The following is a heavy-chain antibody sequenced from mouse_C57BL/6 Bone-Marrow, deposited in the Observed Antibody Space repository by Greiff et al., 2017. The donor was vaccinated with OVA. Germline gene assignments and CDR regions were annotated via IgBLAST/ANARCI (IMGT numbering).Heavy chain of an antibody. CDR3: ASPDYNGYYGYYAMDY. CDR1: GFTFSDYG. D-gene: IGHD2-3*01. Sequence: EVKLVESGGGLVKPGGSLKLSCAASGFTFSDYGMHWVRQAPEKGLEWVAYISSGSSTIYYADTVKGRFTISRDNAKNTLFLQMTSLRSEDTAMYYCASPDYNGYYGYYAMDYWGQGTSVTVSS. CDR2: ISSGSSTI. J-gene: IGHJ4*01. V-gene: IGHV5-17*01.